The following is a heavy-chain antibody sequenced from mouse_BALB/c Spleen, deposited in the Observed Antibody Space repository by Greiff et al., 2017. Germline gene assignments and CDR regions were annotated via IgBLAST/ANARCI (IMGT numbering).Heavy chain of an antibody. V-gene: IGHV5-6-5*01. D-gene: IGHD2-1*01. Sequence: EVQVVESGGGLVKPGGSLKLSCAASGFTFSSYAMSWVRQTPEKRLEWVASISSGGSTYYPDSVKGRFTISRDNARNILYLQMSSLRSEDTAMYYCARGEDGNYAAWFAYWGQGTLVTVSA. CDR3: ARGEDGNYAAWFAY. CDR2: ISSGGST. CDR1: GFTFSSYA. J-gene: IGHJ3*01.